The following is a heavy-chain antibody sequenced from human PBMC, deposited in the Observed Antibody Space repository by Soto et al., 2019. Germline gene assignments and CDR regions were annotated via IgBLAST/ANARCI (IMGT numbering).Heavy chain of an antibody. CDR1: GYSFTSYW. V-gene: IGHV5-51*01. Sequence: GESLKISCKGSGYSFTSYWIVWVLQMPGKGLEWMGIIYPGDSDTRYSPSFQGQVTISADKSISTAYLQWSSLKASDTAMYYCARHHFKIGSGVIVWGQGTMVTVSS. D-gene: IGHD3-10*01. CDR2: IYPGDSDT. J-gene: IGHJ3*01. CDR3: ARHHFKIGSGVIV.